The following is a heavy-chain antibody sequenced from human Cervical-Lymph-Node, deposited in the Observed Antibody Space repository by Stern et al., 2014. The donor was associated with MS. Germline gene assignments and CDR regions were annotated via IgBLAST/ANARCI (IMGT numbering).Heavy chain of an antibody. CDR3: ARGDSTGWSANYLHYHGMDV. CDR1: GASINSHT. V-gene: IGHV4-59*11. D-gene: IGHD6-19*01. Sequence: VQLEESGPGLVKPSETLSLTCTVSGASINSHTWSWIRQPPGKGLEWIGYISYSGSTNYNPSLKSRVTMSKDTSKKQVSLSLTSVTAADTAMYYCARGDSTGWSANYLHYHGMDVWGQGTTVTVSS. J-gene: IGHJ6*02. CDR2: ISYSGST.